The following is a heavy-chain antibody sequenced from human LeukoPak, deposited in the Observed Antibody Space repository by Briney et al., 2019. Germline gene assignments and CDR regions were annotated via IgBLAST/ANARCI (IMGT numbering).Heavy chain of an antibody. Sequence: ASVKVSCKASGYTFTGYYMHWVRQAPGQGLEWMGRINPNSGGTNYAQKFQGRVTMTRDKSISTAYMELSRLRSDDTAVYYCARQLITYNWFDPWGQGTLVTVSS. CDR3: ARQLITYNWFDP. CDR2: INPNSGGT. J-gene: IGHJ5*02. V-gene: IGHV1-2*06. D-gene: IGHD3-10*01. CDR1: GYTFTGYY.